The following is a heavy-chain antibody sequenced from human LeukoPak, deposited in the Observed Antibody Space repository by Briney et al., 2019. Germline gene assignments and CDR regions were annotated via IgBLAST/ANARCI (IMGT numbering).Heavy chain of an antibody. CDR3: AREAVVASTPDS. V-gene: IGHV1-2*06. CDR2: INPNSGGT. D-gene: IGHD2-15*01. J-gene: IGHJ4*02. Sequence: ASVTVSCKASGYTFTSYYIHWVRQAPGQGLEWMGRINPNSGGTNYAQNFQGRVTMTRDTSITTAYMELIRLRSDDTAVYYCAREAVVASTPDSWGQGTLVTVSS. CDR1: GYTFTSYY.